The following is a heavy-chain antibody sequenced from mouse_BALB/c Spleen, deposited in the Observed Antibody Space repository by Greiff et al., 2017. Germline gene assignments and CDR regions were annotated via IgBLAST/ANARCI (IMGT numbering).Heavy chain of an antibody. Sequence: EVMLVESGGGLVQPGGSRKLSCAASGFTFSSFGMHWVRQAPEKGLEWVAYISSGSSTIYYADTVKGRFTISRDNPKNTLFLQMTSLRSEDTAMYYCARNYGSSDWFAYWGQGTLVTVSA. D-gene: IGHD1-1*01. J-gene: IGHJ3*01. CDR2: ISSGSSTI. CDR1: GFTFSSFG. V-gene: IGHV5-17*02. CDR3: ARNYGSSDWFAY.